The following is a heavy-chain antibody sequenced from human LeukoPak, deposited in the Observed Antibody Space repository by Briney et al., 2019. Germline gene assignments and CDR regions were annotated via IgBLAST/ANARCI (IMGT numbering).Heavy chain of an antibody. V-gene: IGHV3-74*01. J-gene: IGHJ4*02. CDR3: ARDGGSSWYFDY. D-gene: IGHD6-13*01. CDR2: INSDGTNI. Sequence: GGSLRLSCAASGFSFSNYWMHWVRQAPGKGLVWVSRINSDGTNIRYADSVKGRFTISRDNAKNTLYLQMNSLRAEDTAVYYCARDGGSSWYFDYWGQGTLVTVSS. CDR1: GFSFSNYW.